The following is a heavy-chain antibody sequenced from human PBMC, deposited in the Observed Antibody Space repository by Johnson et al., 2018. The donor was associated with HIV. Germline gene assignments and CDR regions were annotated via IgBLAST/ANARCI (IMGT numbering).Heavy chain of an antibody. J-gene: IGHJ3*02. Sequence: VQLVESGGGLVQPGGSLRLSCVASGFTFSSAWMGWVRQAPGKGLEWVGRIKTKTDGGTIDYNAHVKGRFSISRDDSKNTLYLQMNSLRAEDTAVYYCAREGGGYDGKGAFDIWGQGTMVTVSS. CDR3: AREGGGYDGKGAFDI. CDR2: IKTKTDGGTI. D-gene: IGHD5-12*01. CDR1: GFTFSSAW. V-gene: IGHV3-15*01.